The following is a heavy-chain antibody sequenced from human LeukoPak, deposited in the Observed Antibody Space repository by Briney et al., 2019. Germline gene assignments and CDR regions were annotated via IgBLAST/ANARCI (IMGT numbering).Heavy chain of an antibody. CDR1: GFTFSNAW. V-gene: IGHV3-15*01. J-gene: IGHJ3*02. D-gene: IGHD3-10*01. CDR3: PTEGYYYGSGSYYTRGAFDI. Sequence: GGSLRLSCAASGFTFSNAWMSWVRQAPGKGLEWVGRIKSKTDGGTTDYAAPVKGRFTISRDDSKNTLYLQVNSLKTEETAVYYGPTEGYYYGSGSYYTRGAFDIWGQGTMVTVSS. CDR2: IKSKTDGGTT.